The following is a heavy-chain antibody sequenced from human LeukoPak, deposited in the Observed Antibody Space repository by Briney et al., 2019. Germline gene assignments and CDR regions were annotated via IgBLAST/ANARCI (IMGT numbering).Heavy chain of an antibody. CDR3: AKDLRSVPAANFDY. CDR2: MSYDGSNK. J-gene: IGHJ4*02. V-gene: IGHV3-30*18. Sequence: GGSLRLSCAASGFTFSSYGMHWVRQAPGKGLEWVAVMSYDGSNKYYADSVKGRFTISRDNSKNTLYLQMNSLRAEDTAVYYCAKDLRSVPAANFDYWGQGTLVTVSS. CDR1: GFTFSSYG. D-gene: IGHD2-2*01.